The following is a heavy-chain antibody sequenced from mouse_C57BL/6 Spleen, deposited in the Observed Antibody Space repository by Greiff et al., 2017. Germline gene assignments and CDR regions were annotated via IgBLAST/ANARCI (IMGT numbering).Heavy chain of an antibody. CDR2: IRNKANGYTT. D-gene: IGHD1-1*01. V-gene: IGHV7-3*01. Sequence: EVQRVESGGGLVQPGGSLSLSCAASGFTFTDYYMSWVRQPPGKALEWLGFIRNKANGYTTEYSASVKGRFTISRDNSQSILYLQMNALRAEDSATYYCARYYTTVVAHWYFDVWGTGTTVTVSS. J-gene: IGHJ1*03. CDR3: ARYYTTVVAHWYFDV. CDR1: GFTFTDYY.